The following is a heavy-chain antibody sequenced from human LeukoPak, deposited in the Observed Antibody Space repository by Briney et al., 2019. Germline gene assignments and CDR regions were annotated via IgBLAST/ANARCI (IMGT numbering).Heavy chain of an antibody. Sequence: GRSLRLSCAASRFSFSNYAMSGVRLAPGKGLECGAGISDSAGATYYTDSVKGRFTISRDNSNNTLYLQMSSLRVEDTAVYHCARYCSNTYWSYFDSWGQGTLVTVSS. CDR3: ARYCSNTYWSYFDS. CDR2: ISDSAGAT. D-gene: IGHD2-2*01. V-gene: IGHV3-23*01. CDR1: RFSFSNYA. J-gene: IGHJ4*02.